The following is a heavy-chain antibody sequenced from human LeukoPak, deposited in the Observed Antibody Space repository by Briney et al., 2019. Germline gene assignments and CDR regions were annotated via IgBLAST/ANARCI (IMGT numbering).Heavy chain of an antibody. CDR1: GGSISSSNW. CDR2: IYHSGST. Sequence: PSETLSLTCAASGGSISSSNWWSWVRQPPGKGLEWIGEIYHSGSTNYNPSLKSRVTISVDKSKNQFSLKLSSVTAADTAVYYCARFETYYDISTGYYIGTDAFDIWGQGTMVTVSS. J-gene: IGHJ3*02. V-gene: IGHV4-4*02. CDR3: ARFETYYDISTGYYIGTDAFDI. D-gene: IGHD3-9*01.